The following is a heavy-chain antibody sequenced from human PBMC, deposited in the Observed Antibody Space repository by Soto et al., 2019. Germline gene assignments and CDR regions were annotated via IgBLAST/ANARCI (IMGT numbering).Heavy chain of an antibody. CDR3: AKLPVRKLSSGSYGFDY. D-gene: IGHD3-16*01. V-gene: IGHV3-30*18. CDR2: ISYDGTNK. CDR1: GFTFSSYG. J-gene: IGHJ4*02. Sequence: QVQLVESGGGVVQPGRSLRLSCAASGFTFSSYGMHWVRQAPGKGLEWVTLISYDGTNKYYADSVKGRFTISRDDSKNTLYLQMNSLRVEDTAVYYCAKLPVRKLSSGSYGFDYWGQGTLVTVSS.